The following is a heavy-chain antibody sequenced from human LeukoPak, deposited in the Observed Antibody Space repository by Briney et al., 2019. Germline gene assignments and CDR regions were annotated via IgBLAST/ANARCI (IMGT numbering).Heavy chain of an antibody. CDR2: ISSSGSTI. V-gene: IGHV3-48*03. CDR3: ARDYSASGSFDY. J-gene: IGHJ4*02. D-gene: IGHD3-10*01. CDR1: GFTFSSYE. Sequence: PGGSLRLSCAASGFTFSSYEMNWVRQAPGKGLEWVSYISSSGSTIYYADSVKGRFTISRDNAKNSLYLQMNTLRAEDTAVYYCARDYSASGSFDYWGQGTLVTVSS.